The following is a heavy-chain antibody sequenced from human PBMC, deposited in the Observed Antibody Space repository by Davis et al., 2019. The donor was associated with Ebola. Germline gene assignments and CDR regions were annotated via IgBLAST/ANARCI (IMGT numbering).Heavy chain of an antibody. Sequence: GESLKISCAASGFTFSSNSMNWVRQAPGKRLEWVSFISSSSNYIYYADSVKGRFTVSRDNAKNSLYLQMNGLRVEDTAIYYCAKDNRNIWSEVWGQGTMVTVSS. D-gene: IGHD2/OR15-2a*01. V-gene: IGHV3-21*04. CDR1: GFTFSSNS. J-gene: IGHJ3*01. CDR3: AKDNRNIWSEV. CDR2: ISSSSNYI.